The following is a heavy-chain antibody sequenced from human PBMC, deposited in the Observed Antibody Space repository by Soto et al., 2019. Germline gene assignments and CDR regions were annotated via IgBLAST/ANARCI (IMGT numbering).Heavy chain of an antibody. D-gene: IGHD3-22*01. CDR2: INPSGGST. Sequence: ASVKVSCKASGYTFTSYYMHWVRQAPGQGLEWMGIINPSGGSTSYAQKFQGRVTMTRDTSTSTVYMELSSLRSEDTAVYYCARDDPYYYDSSGYFPFDYWGQGTLVTVS. CDR1: GYTFTSYY. CDR3: ARDDPYYYDSSGYFPFDY. J-gene: IGHJ4*02. V-gene: IGHV1-46*01.